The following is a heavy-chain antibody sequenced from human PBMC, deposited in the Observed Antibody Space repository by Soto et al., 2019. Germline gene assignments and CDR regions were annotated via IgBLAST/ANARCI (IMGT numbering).Heavy chain of an antibody. CDR2: IYYTGTT. J-gene: IGHJ4*02. V-gene: IGHV4-31*03. CDR3: AREGGSYSSYFDH. CDR1: GDSISGGGYY. D-gene: IGHD3-10*01. Sequence: QVQLQESGPGLVKPSQTLSLTCTVSGDSISGGGYYWSWIRQNPGKGLEWIGFIYYTGTTTYNPSLKSRVTISVDTSKNQFSLKLNSVPAADTAVYYCAREGGSYSSYFDHWGQGTLVTVSP.